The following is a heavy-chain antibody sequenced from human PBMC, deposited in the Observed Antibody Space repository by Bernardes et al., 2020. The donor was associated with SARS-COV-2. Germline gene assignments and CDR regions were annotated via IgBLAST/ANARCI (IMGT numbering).Heavy chain of an antibody. D-gene: IGHD2-15*01. CDR3: ASDLHSYYYYYGMDV. CDR1: GYTFTSYG. J-gene: IGHJ6*02. V-gene: IGHV1-18*01. Sequence: ASVKVSCKASGYTFTSYGISWVRQAPGQGLEWMGWISAYNGNTNYAQKLQGRVTMTTDTSTSTAYMELRSLRSDDTAVYYCASDLHSYYYYYGMDVWGQGTTVTVSS. CDR2: ISAYNGNT.